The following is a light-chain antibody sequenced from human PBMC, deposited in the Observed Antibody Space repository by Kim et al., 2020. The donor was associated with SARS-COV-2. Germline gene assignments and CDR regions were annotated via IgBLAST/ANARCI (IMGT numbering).Light chain of an antibody. V-gene: IGKV3-15*01. CDR3: QHYNNWPS. CDR2: GAS. Sequence: SVYPGERANLSCRASQSVSNNLAWYQQKPGQAPRLLIYGASTRATGIPARFSGSGSGTEFTLTISSLQSEDFAVYYCQHYNNWPSFGQGTRLEIK. CDR1: QSVSNN. J-gene: IGKJ5*01.